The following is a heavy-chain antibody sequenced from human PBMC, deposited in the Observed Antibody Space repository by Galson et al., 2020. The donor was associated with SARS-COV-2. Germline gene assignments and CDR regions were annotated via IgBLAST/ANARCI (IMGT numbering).Heavy chain of an antibody. D-gene: IGHD5-12*01. CDR3: ARGSGKWLQLDYDGMDV. V-gene: IGHV4-59*02. Sequence: SETLSLTCTVSGGSVSTFYWSWIRQPPGKGLEWIGYIDYSGSTNYNPSLKSRVTMSVDTSKNQYSLKLSSVTAADTAVYYCARGSGKWLQLDYDGMDVWGQGTTVTVSS. J-gene: IGHJ6*02. CDR1: GGSVSTFY. CDR2: IDYSGST.